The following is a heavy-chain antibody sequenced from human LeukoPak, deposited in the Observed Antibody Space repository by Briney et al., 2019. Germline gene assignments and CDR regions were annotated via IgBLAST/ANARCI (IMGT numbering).Heavy chain of an antibody. J-gene: IGHJ4*02. V-gene: IGHV4-59*01. CDR2: IYYSGST. Sequence: SETLSLTCTVSGGSISSYYWSWIRQPPGKGLEWLGYIYYSGSTNYNPSLKSRVTISVDTSKNQFSLKLSSVTAADTAVYYCARGVSGYSYGTNDYWGQGTLVTVSS. CDR1: GGSISSYY. D-gene: IGHD5-18*01. CDR3: ARGVSGYSYGTNDY.